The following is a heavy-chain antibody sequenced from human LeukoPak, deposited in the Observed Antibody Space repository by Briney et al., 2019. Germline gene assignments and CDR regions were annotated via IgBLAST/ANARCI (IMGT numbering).Heavy chain of an antibody. CDR3: ARERNDAFDI. CDR2: TSSSGSTI. V-gene: IGHV3-48*03. J-gene: IGHJ3*02. CDR1: GFTFSSYE. Sequence: PGGSLRLSCAASGFTFSSYEMNWVRQAPGKGLEWVSYTSSSGSTIYYADSVKGRFTISRDNAKNSLYLQMDSLRAEDTAVYYCARERNDAFDIWGQGTMVIVSS. D-gene: IGHD1-14*01.